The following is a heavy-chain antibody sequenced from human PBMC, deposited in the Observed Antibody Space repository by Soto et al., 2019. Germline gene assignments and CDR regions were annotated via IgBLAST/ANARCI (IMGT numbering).Heavy chain of an antibody. D-gene: IGHD3-16*02. CDR1: GFTFSSYA. V-gene: IGHV3-30-3*01. CDR2: ISYDGSNK. CDR3: ARESLNSYLDY. J-gene: IGHJ4*02. Sequence: PGGSLRLSCAASGFTFSSYAMHWVRQAPGKGLEWVAVISYDGSNKYYADSVKGRFTISRDNSKNTLYLQMNSLRAEDTAVYYCARESLNSYLDYWGQGTLVTVSS.